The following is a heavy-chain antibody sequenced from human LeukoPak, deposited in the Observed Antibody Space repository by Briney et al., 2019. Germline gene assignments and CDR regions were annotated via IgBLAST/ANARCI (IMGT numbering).Heavy chain of an antibody. J-gene: IGHJ4*02. CDR3: ARDRPDQSYSGYDFTFDY. Sequence: GGSLRLSCAASGFTVSSNYMSWVRQAPGKGLEWVSYISSSSSTIYYADSVKGRFTISRDNAKNSLYLQMNSLRDEDTAVYYCARDRPDQSYSGYDFTFDYWGQGTLVTVSS. CDR2: ISSSSSTI. CDR1: GFTVSSNY. D-gene: IGHD5-12*01. V-gene: IGHV3-48*02.